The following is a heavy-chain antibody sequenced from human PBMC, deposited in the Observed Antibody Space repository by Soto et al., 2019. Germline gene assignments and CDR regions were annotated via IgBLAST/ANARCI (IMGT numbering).Heavy chain of an antibody. CDR1: GGTFSSYA. CDR3: ARGRMAVVAAIRYYYYGMDV. D-gene: IGHD2-15*01. Sequence: QVQLVQSGAEVKKPGSSVKVSCKASGGTFSSYAISWVRQAPGQGLEWMGGIIPIFGTANYAQKIQGRVTTTAEESTSTAYMELSSLRSEDTAVYYCARGRMAVVAAIRYYYYGMDVWGQGTTVTVSS. V-gene: IGHV1-69*12. CDR2: IIPIFGTA. J-gene: IGHJ6*02.